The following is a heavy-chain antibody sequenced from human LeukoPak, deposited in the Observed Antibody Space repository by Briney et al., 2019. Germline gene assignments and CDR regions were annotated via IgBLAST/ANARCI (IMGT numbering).Heavy chain of an antibody. J-gene: IGHJ4*02. Sequence: GGSLRLSCAASGFTFSSYAMSWVRQAPGKGLEWVSAISGSGGSTYYADSVKGRFNISRDNSKNTLYLQMNSLRAEDTAVYYCAKDVTAMLYYFDYWGQGTLVTVSS. CDR2: ISGSGGST. CDR3: AKDVTAMLYYFDY. CDR1: GFTFSSYA. D-gene: IGHD5-18*01. V-gene: IGHV3-23*01.